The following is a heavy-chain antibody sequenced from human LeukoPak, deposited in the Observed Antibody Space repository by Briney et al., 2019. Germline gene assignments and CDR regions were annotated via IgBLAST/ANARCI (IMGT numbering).Heavy chain of an antibody. V-gene: IGHV4-59*01. CDR1: GGSISSYY. CDR2: IYYSGST. J-gene: IGHJ3*02. Sequence: SETLSLTCTVSGGSISSYYWSWIRQPPGKGLEWIGYIYYSGSTNYNPSLKSRVTISVDTSKNQFSLKLSSVTAADTAAYYCARGRRGSSSLNDAFDIWGQGTMVTVSS. D-gene: IGHD6-6*01. CDR3: ARGRRGSSSLNDAFDI.